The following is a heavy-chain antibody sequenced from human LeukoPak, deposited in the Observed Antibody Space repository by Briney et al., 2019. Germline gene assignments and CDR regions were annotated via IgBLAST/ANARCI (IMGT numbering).Heavy chain of an antibody. CDR2: IIPMFGTA. J-gene: IGHJ4*02. Sequence: SVKVSCKASGGTFSSYAISWVRQAPGQGLEWMGGIIPMFGTANYAQKFQGRVTITTDESTSTAYMELSSLGSEDTAVYYCARGITMVRGVDYWGQGTLVTVSS. CDR3: ARGITMVRGVDY. D-gene: IGHD3-10*01. V-gene: IGHV1-69*05. CDR1: GGTFSSYA.